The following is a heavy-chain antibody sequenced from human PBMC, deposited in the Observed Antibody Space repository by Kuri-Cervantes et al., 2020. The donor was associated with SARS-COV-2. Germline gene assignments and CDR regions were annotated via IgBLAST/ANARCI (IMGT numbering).Heavy chain of an antibody. CDR1: GFTFDDYA. Sequence: GGSLRLSCAASGFTFDDYAMHWVRQAPGKGLVWVSRINSDGSSTSYADSVKGRFTISRDNAKNTLYLQMNSLRAEDTAVYYCARGGSSGWYWNGYYYGMDVWGQGTTVTVSS. CDR2: INSDGSST. D-gene: IGHD6-19*01. J-gene: IGHJ6*02. V-gene: IGHV3-74*01. CDR3: ARGGSSGWYWNGYYYGMDV.